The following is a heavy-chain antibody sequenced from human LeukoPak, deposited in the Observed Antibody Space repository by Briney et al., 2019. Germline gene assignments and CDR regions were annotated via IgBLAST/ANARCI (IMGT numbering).Heavy chain of an antibody. CDR1: GFPSSAYS. D-gene: IGHD3-22*01. CDR3: AKAYYDSSGHSYYFDY. Sequence: GGSLRLSCAASGFPSSAYSMNWVRQAPGKGLEWVSSISGSSSYMFYADSVKGRFTISRDNGKNSLYLQMNSLRAEDTAVYYCAKAYYDSSGHSYYFDYWGQGTLVTVSS. J-gene: IGHJ4*02. V-gene: IGHV3-21*01. CDR2: ISGSSSYM.